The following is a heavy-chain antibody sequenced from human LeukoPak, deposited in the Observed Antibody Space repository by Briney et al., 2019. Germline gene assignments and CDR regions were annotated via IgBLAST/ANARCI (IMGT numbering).Heavy chain of an antibody. D-gene: IGHD4-17*01. CDR1: GFAFSDYY. CDR2: ISGSGGST. CDR3: AKGVLMTTVTQFDY. J-gene: IGHJ4*02. V-gene: IGHV3-23*01. Sequence: GGSLRLSCAASGFAFSDYYMSWVRQAPGKGLEWVSAISGSGGSTYYADSVKGRFTISRDNSKNTLYLQMNSLRAEDTAVYYCAKGVLMTTVTQFDYWGQGTLVTVSS.